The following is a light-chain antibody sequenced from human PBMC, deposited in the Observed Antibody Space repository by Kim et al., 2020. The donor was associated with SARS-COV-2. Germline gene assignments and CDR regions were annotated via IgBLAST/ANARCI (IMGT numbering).Light chain of an antibody. J-gene: IGKJ5*01. CDR3: QKYNSAPIT. Sequence: DIQMTQSPSSLSTSVGDRVTITCRASQGISNYLAWYQQKPGKVPKLLIYAASTLQSGVPFRFSGSGSGTDFTLTISSLQPEDVATYYGQKYNSAPITFGQGTRLEIK. CDR1: QGISNY. V-gene: IGKV1-27*01. CDR2: AAS.